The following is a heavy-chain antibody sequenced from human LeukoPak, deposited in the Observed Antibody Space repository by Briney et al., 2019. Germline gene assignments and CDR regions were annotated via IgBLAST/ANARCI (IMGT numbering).Heavy chain of an antibody. CDR1: GFTFNIFS. CDR3: AKSYYDFWSGYCNY. D-gene: IGHD3-3*01. CDR2: IGGNTGII. V-gene: IGHV3-23*01. J-gene: IGHJ4*02. Sequence: PGGSLRLSCEASGFTFNIFSMNWVRQAPGKGLEWLSYIGGNTGIIWYADSVKGRFTISRDNSKNTLYLQMNSLRAEDTAVYYCAKSYYDFWSGYCNYWGQGTLVTVSS.